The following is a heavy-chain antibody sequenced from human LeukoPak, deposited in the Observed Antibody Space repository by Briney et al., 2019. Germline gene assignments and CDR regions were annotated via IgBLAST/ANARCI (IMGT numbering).Heavy chain of an antibody. D-gene: IGHD2/OR15-2a*01. CDR2: ISHDGTDT. CDR3: AGNGNLLFFDV. CDR1: GFTFSTYV. Sequence: GGSLRLSCAASGFTFSTYVMHWVRQAPGKGLMWVSRISHDGTDTSYADSVRGRFTISRDNAKNTLYLQMNSLRADDTAVYYCAGNGNLLFFDVWGRGTLVTVSS. V-gene: IGHV3-74*01. J-gene: IGHJ2*01.